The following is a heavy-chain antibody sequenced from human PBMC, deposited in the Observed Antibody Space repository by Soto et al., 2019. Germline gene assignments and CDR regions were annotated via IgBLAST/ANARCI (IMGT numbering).Heavy chain of an antibody. CDR3: ASYLPPPYYYDSSGRDY. CDR1: GYSFTSYW. CDR2: IDPSDSYT. J-gene: IGHJ4*02. Sequence: GESLKISCKGSGYSFTSYWISWVRQMPGKGLEWMGRIDPSDSYTNYSPSFQGHVTISADKSISTAYLQWSSLKASDTAMYYCASYLPPPYYYDSSGRDYWGQGTLVTVSS. V-gene: IGHV5-10-1*01. D-gene: IGHD3-22*01.